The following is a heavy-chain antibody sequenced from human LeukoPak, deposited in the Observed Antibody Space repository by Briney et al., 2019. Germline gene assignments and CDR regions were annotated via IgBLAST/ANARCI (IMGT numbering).Heavy chain of an antibody. CDR2: IYHSGST. J-gene: IGHJ3*02. V-gene: IGHV4-38-2*01. Sequence: SETLSLTCAVSGYSISSGYYWGWIRQPPGKGLEWIGRIYHSGSTYYNPSLKSRVTISVDTSKNQFSLKLSSVTAADTAVYYCARPKIGYSYVDAFDIWGQGTMVTVSS. CDR3: ARPKIGYSYVDAFDI. CDR1: GYSISSGYY. D-gene: IGHD5-18*01.